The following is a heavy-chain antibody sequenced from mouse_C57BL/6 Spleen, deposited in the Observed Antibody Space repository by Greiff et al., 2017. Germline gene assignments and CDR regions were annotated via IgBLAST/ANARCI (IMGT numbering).Heavy chain of an antibody. D-gene: IGHD2-3*01. CDR1: GFTFSDYG. CDR2: ISRGSSTI. J-gene: IGHJ2*01. Sequence: EVQLMESGGGLVKPGGSLKLSCAASGFTFSDYGMQWVRQAPEKGLEWVAYISRGSSTIYYADTVKGRFTISRDNAKNTLFLQMTGLRSEDTAMYYCALDGYYNYWGQGTTLTVSS. V-gene: IGHV5-17*01. CDR3: ALDGYYNY.